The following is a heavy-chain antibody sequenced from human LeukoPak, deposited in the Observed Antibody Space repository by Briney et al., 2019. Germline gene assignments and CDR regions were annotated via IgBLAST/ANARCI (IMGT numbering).Heavy chain of an antibody. Sequence: TSETLSLTCTVSGASINSPYWTWIRQPPGKGLEWIGFIYYRGTTNYNPSLQSRVTISIDTSKNQLSLKLSSVTAADTAVYYCATTGYNTKWHPEYMDVWGKGTTVTVSS. V-gene: IGHV4-59*11. D-gene: IGHD5-12*01. J-gene: IGHJ6*03. CDR3: ATTGYNTKWHPEYMDV. CDR1: GASINSPY. CDR2: IYYRGTT.